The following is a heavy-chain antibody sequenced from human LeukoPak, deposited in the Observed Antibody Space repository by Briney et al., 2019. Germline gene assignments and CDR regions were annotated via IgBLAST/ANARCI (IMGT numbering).Heavy chain of an antibody. CDR3: AREDFDSSGYTVGY. Sequence: ASVKVSCKASGYTFTGYYMHWVRQAPGQGLEWMGWINPNSGGTNYAQKFQGRVTMTRDTSISTACMELSRLRSDDTAVYYCAREDFDSSGYTVGYWGQGTLVTVSS. CDR1: GYTFTGYY. D-gene: IGHD3-22*01. CDR2: INPNSGGT. V-gene: IGHV1-2*02. J-gene: IGHJ4*02.